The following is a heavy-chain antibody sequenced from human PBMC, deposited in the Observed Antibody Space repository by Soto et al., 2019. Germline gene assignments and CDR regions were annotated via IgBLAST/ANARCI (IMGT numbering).Heavy chain of an antibody. Sequence: QLGGSLRLSCAASGFTFDDYAMHWVRQAPGKGLEWVSGISWNSGSIGYADSVKGRFTISRDNAKNSLYLQMNSLRAEDTALYYCAKAATMVRGEAYYYGMDVWGQGTTVTVSS. CDR3: AKAATMVRGEAYYYGMDV. CDR2: ISWNSGSI. J-gene: IGHJ6*02. CDR1: GFTFDDYA. D-gene: IGHD3-10*01. V-gene: IGHV3-9*01.